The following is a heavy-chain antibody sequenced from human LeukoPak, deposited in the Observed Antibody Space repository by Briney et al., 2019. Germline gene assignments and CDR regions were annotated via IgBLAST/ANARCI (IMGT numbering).Heavy chain of an antibody. V-gene: IGHV3-23*01. D-gene: IGHD1-26*01. J-gene: IGHJ4*02. CDR3: AKDRSIGTYYTFDH. CDR2: ISGSGVMT. Sequence: GGSLRLSCAASGFTLSDYAMTWVRQAPGKGLEWVAPISGSGVMTYYADSVKGRFTVSGDNSKNTLYLQMSSLTAADTAVYYCAKDRSIGTYYTFDHWGQGTLVTVSA. CDR1: GFTLSDYA.